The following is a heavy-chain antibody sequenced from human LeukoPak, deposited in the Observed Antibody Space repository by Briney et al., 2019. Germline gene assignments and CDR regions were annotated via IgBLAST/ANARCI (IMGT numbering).Heavy chain of an antibody. V-gene: IGHV3-13*01. Sequence: PGGSLRLSCAASGFTFSSYDMHWVRQATGKGLEWVSAIGTAGDTYYPGSVKGRFTISRGNAKNSLYLQMNSLRAGDTAVYYCAREEEAGAFDIWGQGTMVTVSS. CDR1: GFTFSSYD. CDR2: IGTAGDT. CDR3: AREEEAGAFDI. J-gene: IGHJ3*02.